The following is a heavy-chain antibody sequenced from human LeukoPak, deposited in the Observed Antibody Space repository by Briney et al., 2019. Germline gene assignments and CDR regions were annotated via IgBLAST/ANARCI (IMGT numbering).Heavy chain of an antibody. CDR1: GYNFTTYW. CDR2: IYPTDPNS. J-gene: IGHJ4*02. D-gene: IGHD1-26*01. V-gene: IGHV5-51*01. Sequence: GESLKLSFKASGYNFTTYWIGWVRQMPGKGLEWMGTIYPTDPNSRYNPSFQGQGTISADKSISTAYLQWSSLKASDTAIYYCARPCFVGGTARYCYWGQGTLVTVSS. CDR3: ARPCFVGGTARYCY.